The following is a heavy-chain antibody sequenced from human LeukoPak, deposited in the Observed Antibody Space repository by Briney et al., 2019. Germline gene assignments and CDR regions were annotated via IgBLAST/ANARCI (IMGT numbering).Heavy chain of an antibody. V-gene: IGHV1-69*13. CDR1: GYTFTSYG. D-gene: IGHD3-3*01. J-gene: IGHJ4*02. CDR2: IIPIFGTA. CDR3: AKWAGNAHNNFWSGPFDY. Sequence: SVKVSCKASGYTFTSYGISWVRQAPGQGLEWMGGIIPIFGTANYAQTFQARVTISADESTSTVYMELSSLRSEDTAVYYCAKWAGNAHNNFWSGPFDYWGQGTLVTVSS.